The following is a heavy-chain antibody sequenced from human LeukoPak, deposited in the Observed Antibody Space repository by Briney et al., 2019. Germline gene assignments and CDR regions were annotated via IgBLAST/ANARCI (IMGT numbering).Heavy chain of an antibody. CDR3: ARHASVDGNWPRPLDY. Sequence: PSETLSLTCTVSGGSISSSNYYWGWIRQPPGKGLEWIGNIYYSGSTYYKPSLKTRVTISVDTSKTQFSLKLTSVTAADTAVYYCARHASVDGNWPRPLDYWGQGSLVTASS. CDR1: GGSISSSNYY. CDR2: IYYSGST. D-gene: IGHD6-19*01. V-gene: IGHV4-39*01. J-gene: IGHJ4*02.